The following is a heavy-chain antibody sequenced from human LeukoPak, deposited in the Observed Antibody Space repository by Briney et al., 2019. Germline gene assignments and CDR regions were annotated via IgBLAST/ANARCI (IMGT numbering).Heavy chain of an antibody. CDR1: GFIFSHHG. V-gene: IGHV3-23*01. CDR3: VKDDGWVQYAN. J-gene: IGHJ4*02. Sequence: PGGSLRLSCATSGFIFSHHGMNWVRQAPGKGLEWVSGIRADAVTTYNADSVKGRFIISRDNSKNTVYLQMNSLSAEDAAVYYCVKDDGWVQYANWGQGTLVTVSS. CDR2: IRADAVTT. D-gene: IGHD5-24*01.